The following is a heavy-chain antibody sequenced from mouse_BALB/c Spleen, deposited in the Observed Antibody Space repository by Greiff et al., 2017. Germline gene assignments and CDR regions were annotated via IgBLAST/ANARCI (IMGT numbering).Heavy chain of an antibody. CDR3: ARAEHYYGSAMDY. CDR2: ISYSGST. V-gene: IGHV3-2*02. Sequence: EVQLQESGPGLVKPSQSLSLTCTVTGYSITSDYAWNWIRQFPGNKLEWMGYISYSGSTSYNPSLKSRISITRDTSKNQFFLQLNSVTTEDTATYYCARAEHYYGSAMDYWGQGTSVTVSS. J-gene: IGHJ4*01. CDR1: GYSITSDYA. D-gene: IGHD1-2*01.